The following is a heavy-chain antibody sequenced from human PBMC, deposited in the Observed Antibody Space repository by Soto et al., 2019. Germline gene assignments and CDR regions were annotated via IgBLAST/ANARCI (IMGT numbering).Heavy chain of an antibody. D-gene: IGHD1-26*01. J-gene: IGHJ4*02. CDR2: TSYDGNNK. CDR3: ATGGGIARDFDY. V-gene: IGHV3-30*03. Sequence: QVQLVDSGGDVVQPGGSLRLSCTGSGFTFGNYGMHWVRQAPGKGLEWVASTSYDGNNKYYADSLKGRFTISRDNPKKMVYLQMTSLGPEDTAVYYCATGGGIARDFDYWGQGALVTVSS. CDR1: GFTFGNYG.